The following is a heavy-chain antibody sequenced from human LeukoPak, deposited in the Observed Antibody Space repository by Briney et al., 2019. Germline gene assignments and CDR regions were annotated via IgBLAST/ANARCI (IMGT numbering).Heavy chain of an antibody. CDR3: AKAGDERELDY. Sequence: GASVKVSCKASGYTFTSYGISWVRQAPGQGLEWVGWISVSTGQTYYAQKLQGRVTMTTDTSTNTAYLEVTSLRSDDTAVYYCAKAGDERELDYWGQGTLVTVSS. J-gene: IGHJ4*02. CDR1: GYTFTSYG. V-gene: IGHV1-18*01. D-gene: IGHD2-21*02. CDR2: ISVSTGQT.